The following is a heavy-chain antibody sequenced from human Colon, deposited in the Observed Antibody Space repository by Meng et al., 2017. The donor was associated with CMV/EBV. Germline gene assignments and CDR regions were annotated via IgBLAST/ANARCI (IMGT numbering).Heavy chain of an antibody. D-gene: IGHD6-13*01. V-gene: IGHV3-7*01. CDR2: IKQDGSEK. J-gene: IGHJ4*02. Sequence: GESLKISCAVSGFTFSRNWMTWVRQAPGKGLEWVANIKQDGSEKYYADSVKGRFTISRDNAKNSLYLQMNSLRAEDTAVYYCARCIVAIPGSDWGQGTLVTVSS. CDR1: GFTFSRNW. CDR3: ARCIVAIPGSD.